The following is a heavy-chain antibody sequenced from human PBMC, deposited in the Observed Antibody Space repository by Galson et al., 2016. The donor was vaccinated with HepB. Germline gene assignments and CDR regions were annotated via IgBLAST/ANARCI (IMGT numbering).Heavy chain of an antibody. Sequence: SLRLSCAASGFTFSTYSVAWVRQAPGKGLGWVSSISSGGDYTYYADSVKGRFTISRDNSKNTLYLQVNSLRVEDTAVYYCAKVVGTATYGYLQYWGQGTLVSVSS. CDR3: AKVVGTATYGYLQY. CDR2: ISSGGDYT. CDR1: GFTFSTYS. V-gene: IGHV3-23*01. J-gene: IGHJ1*01. D-gene: IGHD1-26*01.